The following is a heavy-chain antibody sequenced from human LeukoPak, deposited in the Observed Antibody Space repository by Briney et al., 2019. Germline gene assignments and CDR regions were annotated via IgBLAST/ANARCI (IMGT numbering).Heavy chain of an antibody. J-gene: IGHJ4*02. CDR1: GFTFSSYA. CDR3: AKEYAMTTVTTFDY. CDR2: IRYDGSNK. Sequence: GGSLRLSCAASGFTFSSYAMSWVRQAPGKGLEWVAFIRYDGSNKYYADSVKGRFTISRDNSKNTLYLQMNSLRAEDTAVYYCAKEYAMTTVTTFDYWGQGTLVTVSS. V-gene: IGHV3-30*02. D-gene: IGHD4-17*01.